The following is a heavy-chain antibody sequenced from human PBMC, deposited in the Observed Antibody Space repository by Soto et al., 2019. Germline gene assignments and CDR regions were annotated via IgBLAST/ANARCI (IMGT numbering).Heavy chain of an antibody. Sequence: GGSLRLSCAASGFTFSSYWMHWVRQASGKGLVWVSRISTDGSITTYADSVKGRFTISRDNAKNTLYLQMNSLRAEDTAVYYCARGGAHTAMANEYWGQGVLVTVSA. CDR2: ISTDGSIT. D-gene: IGHD5-18*01. V-gene: IGHV3-74*01. CDR3: ARGGAHTAMANEY. J-gene: IGHJ4*02. CDR1: GFTFSSYW.